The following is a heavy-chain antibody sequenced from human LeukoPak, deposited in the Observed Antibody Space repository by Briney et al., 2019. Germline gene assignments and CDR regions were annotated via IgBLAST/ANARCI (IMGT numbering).Heavy chain of an antibody. CDR3: ARLKLGGSYYEPYWYFDL. Sequence: SETLSLTCTVSGYSISSGYYWGWIRQPPGKGLEWIGYIYYSGSTNYNPSLKSRVTISVDTSKNQFSLKLSSVTAADTAVYYCARLKLGGSYYEPYWYFDLWGRGTLVTVSS. D-gene: IGHD1-26*01. CDR2: IYYSGST. V-gene: IGHV4-38-2*02. CDR1: GYSISSGYY. J-gene: IGHJ2*01.